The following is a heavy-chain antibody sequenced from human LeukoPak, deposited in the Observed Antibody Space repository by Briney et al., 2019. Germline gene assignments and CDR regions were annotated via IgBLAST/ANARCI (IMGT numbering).Heavy chain of an antibody. CDR3: ARQSVVRTRRGDDAFDI. D-gene: IGHD3-10*01. CDR1: GYTFTGYY. Sequence: ASVKVSCKASGYTFTGYYMHWVRQAPGQGLEWMGWINTYNGNTNYAQKLQGRVTITRDTSTSTVYMELRSLRSDDTAVYYCARQSVVRTRRGDDAFDIWGQGTMVTVSS. J-gene: IGHJ3*02. CDR2: INTYNGNT. V-gene: IGHV1/OR15-2*02.